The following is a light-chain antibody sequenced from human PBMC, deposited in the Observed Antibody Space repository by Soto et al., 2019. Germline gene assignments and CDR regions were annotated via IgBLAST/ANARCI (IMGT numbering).Light chain of an antibody. CDR3: QQYGSSFAT. J-gene: IGKJ1*01. CDR1: QSVGSK. V-gene: IGKV3-20*01. CDR2: GAS. Sequence: EIVLTQSPGTLSLSPGERATLSCRASQSVGSKLAWYRQAPGQAPRLLIYGASTRASDTPARFSGSGAGTDFNLTITNVGTVEFAVYYCQQYGSSFATFGQGTHVE.